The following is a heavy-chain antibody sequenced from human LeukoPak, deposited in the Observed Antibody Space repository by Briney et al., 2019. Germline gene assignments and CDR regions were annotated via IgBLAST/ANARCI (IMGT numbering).Heavy chain of an antibody. CDR3: ARRSNFKFDAFDI. D-gene: IGHD1-1*01. V-gene: IGHV4-59*08. Sequence: PSETLSLTCTVSGGSISSYYWSWIRQPPGKGLEWIGYIYYSGSTNYNPSLKSRVTISVDTSKNQFSLKLSSVTAADTAVYYCARRSNFKFDAFDIWGQGTMVTVSS. CDR1: GGSISSYY. J-gene: IGHJ3*02. CDR2: IYYSGST.